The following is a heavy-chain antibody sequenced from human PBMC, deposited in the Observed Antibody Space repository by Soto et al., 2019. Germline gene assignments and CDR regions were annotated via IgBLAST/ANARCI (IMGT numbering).Heavy chain of an antibody. V-gene: IGHV4-31*03. Sequence: VRLQESGPGLVRPAQTLSLSCSVSGGSISGGTDYWTWVRQLPAKGLEWIASISYTGDTHFNPSLKGGVFISVDVTKNDVALSVTSVTAADKAVYFCARSPDIPNSHYDFLSGLQCMDVWGEGTKVTVS. CDR1: GGSISGGTDY. J-gene: IGHJ6*02. CDR2: ISYTGDT. CDR3: ARSPDIPNSHYDFLSGLQCMDV. D-gene: IGHD3-3*01.